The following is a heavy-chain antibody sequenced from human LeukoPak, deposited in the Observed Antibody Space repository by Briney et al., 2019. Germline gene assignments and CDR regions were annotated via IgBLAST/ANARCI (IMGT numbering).Heavy chain of an antibody. CDR3: ARGGTNGWLWPKHFDY. J-gene: IGHJ4*02. CDR1: GDSITSGVSGGYS. V-gene: IGHV4-31*03. Sequence: PSQTLSLTCTVSGDSITSGVSGGYSWSWIRQLPGKGLECIGYIYYTGTAYYNPSLKSRVTISVDTSKNQFSLKLSSVTAADTAVYYCARGGTNGWLWPKHFDYWGQGTLVTVSS. D-gene: IGHD5-12*01. CDR2: IYYTGTA.